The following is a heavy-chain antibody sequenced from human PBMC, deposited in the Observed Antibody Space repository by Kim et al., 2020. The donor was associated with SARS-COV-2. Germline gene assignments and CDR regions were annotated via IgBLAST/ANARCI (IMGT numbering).Heavy chain of an antibody. Sequence: SETLSLTCAVSGGSINYHYWSWIRQPPGKGLEWIGYIYHTGSSNYNPSLESRVNISVDTSKNQFTLKLTSVTAADTAVYYCVRGVSPVVAANWGQGTLVT. CDR1: GGSINYHY. J-gene: IGHJ1*01. CDR2: IYHTGSS. CDR3: VRGVSPVVAAN. V-gene: IGHV4-59*11. D-gene: IGHD2-15*01.